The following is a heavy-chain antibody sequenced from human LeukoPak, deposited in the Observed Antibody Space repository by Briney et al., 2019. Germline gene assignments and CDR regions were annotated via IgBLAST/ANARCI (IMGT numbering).Heavy chain of an antibody. CDR1: GFTFSSYG. CDR2: INWNGGST. V-gene: IGHV3-20*04. Sequence: GGSLRLSCAASGFTFSSYGMSWVRQAPGKGLEWVSGINWNGGSTVYADSVKGRFTISRDNAKNSLYLQMNSLRAEDTALYYCARIDYADWRMGAFDIWGQGTMVTVSS. CDR3: ARIDYADWRMGAFDI. J-gene: IGHJ3*02. D-gene: IGHD4-17*01.